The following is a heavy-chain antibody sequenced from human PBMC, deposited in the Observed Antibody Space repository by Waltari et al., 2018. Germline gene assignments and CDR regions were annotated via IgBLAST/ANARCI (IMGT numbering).Heavy chain of an antibody. D-gene: IGHD6-19*01. CDR1: GFRFRGFS. Sequence: EVQVVESGGGLVQPGGSLKLYCATSGFRFRGFSIHWVRQTSGKGLEWVGRIRREPYNYATAYSASVKGRFTISRDDSKNTAFLQMNSLMTEDTAVYYCSGGEVTGTDFWGQGTLVTVSS. V-gene: IGHV3-73*01. J-gene: IGHJ4*02. CDR3: SGGEVTGTDF. CDR2: IRREPYNYAT.